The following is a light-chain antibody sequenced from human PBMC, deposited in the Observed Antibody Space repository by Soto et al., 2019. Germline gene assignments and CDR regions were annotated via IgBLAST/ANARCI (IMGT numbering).Light chain of an antibody. J-gene: IGLJ2*01. CDR2: GNS. CDR1: SSNIGAGYD. V-gene: IGLV1-40*01. Sequence: QSVLTQSPSVSGAPGQRVTISCTGSSSNIGAGYDVHWYQQLPGTAPKLLIYGNSNRPSGVPDRFSGSKSGTSASLAITGLQAEGGAGYYRPAYGSRLSGVVFGGGTKLTVL. CDR3: PAYGSRLSGVV.